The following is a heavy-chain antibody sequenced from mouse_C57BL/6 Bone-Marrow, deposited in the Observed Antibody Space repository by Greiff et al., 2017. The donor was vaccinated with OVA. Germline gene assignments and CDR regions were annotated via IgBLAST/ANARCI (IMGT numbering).Heavy chain of an antibody. CDR1: GFSLTSYG. J-gene: IGHJ2*01. V-gene: IGHV2-5*01. CDR3: DKGDDFDY. CDR2: IWRGGRT. Sequence: VKLVESGPGLVQPSQSLSITCTVSGFSLTSYGVHWVRQSPGKGLEWLGVIWRGGRTDDNAAFMSRLSITKDNSKIEVFFKMNSLRADDTAIYYCDKGDDFDYCGQGTTNTVSS.